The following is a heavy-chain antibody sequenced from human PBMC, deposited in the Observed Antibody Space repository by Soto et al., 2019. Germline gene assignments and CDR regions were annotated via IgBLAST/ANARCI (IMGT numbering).Heavy chain of an antibody. J-gene: IGHJ6*02. CDR2: VSANNGHT. CDR3: ARDIERVIAKHFFYYYAMDV. D-gene: IGHD2-8*01. V-gene: IGHV1-18*01. CDR1: GFTFSNYG. Sequence: ASVKVSCKASGFTFSNYGLNWVRQAPGQGLEWMGWVSANNGHTNYAQNLQGRVSMTTDTSTITAYMELRGLTFDDTAVYYCARDIERVIAKHFFYYYAMDVWGQGTTVTVSS.